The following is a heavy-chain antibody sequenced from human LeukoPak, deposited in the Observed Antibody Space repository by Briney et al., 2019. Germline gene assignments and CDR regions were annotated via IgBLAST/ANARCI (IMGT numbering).Heavy chain of an antibody. V-gene: IGHV3-30-3*01. J-gene: IGHJ4*02. CDR2: ISYDGSNK. D-gene: IGHD1-26*01. CDR1: GFTFSSYA. Sequence: PGGSLRLSCAASGFTFSSYAMHWVRQAPGKGLEWVAVISYDGSNKYYADSVKGRFTISRDNSKNTLYLQMNSLGGEDTAVYYCAVRGSWSFDYWGQGTLVTVSS. CDR3: AVRGSWSFDY.